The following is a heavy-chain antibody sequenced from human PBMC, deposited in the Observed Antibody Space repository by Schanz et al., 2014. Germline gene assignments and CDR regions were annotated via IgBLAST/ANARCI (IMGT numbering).Heavy chain of an antibody. CDR3: ARAQGVIRLYYGVDV. Sequence: VQLVQSGAEVKRPGASVKVSCKASGYTFTDYGINWVRQAPGQGLEWMGWISAYNGNTNYAQKLQGRVTMTTDTSTSTAYMELRSLRSDDTAVYYCARAQGVIRLYYGVDVWGQGTTVTVSS. CDR1: GYTFTDYG. CDR2: ISAYNGNT. V-gene: IGHV1-18*01. J-gene: IGHJ6*02. D-gene: IGHD3-10*01.